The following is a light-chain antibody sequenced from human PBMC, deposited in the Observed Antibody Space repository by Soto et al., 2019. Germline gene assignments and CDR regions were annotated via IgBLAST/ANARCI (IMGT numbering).Light chain of an antibody. CDR1: SRDVGGYNY. J-gene: IGLJ1*01. CDR2: DVS. V-gene: IGLV2-14*03. Sequence: QSLLTQPASVSGSPGQSITISCTGTSRDVGGYNYVSWYQHHPGKVPKLVIYDVSKRPSGVSDRFSGSKSGNTASLTISGLQAEDEADYYCSSYLNSTTLYVFGTGTKVTVL. CDR3: SSYLNSTTLYV.